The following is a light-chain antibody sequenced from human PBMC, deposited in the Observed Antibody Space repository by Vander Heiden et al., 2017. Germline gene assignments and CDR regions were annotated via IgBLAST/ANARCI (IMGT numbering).Light chain of an antibody. J-gene: IGLJ2*01. CDR1: SGHSSYI. V-gene: IGLV4-60*02. CDR3: ETVDSNNHVV. CDR2: LEGRGSY. Sequence: QPVLPQSSSASASLGSSVQLTCTLSSGHSSYIIAWHQQQPRKAPRSLMKLEGRGSYNKGTGVAARFSGSSAGADSSITISNPQGEDDADYYSETVDSNNHVVFGGGTKLTVL.